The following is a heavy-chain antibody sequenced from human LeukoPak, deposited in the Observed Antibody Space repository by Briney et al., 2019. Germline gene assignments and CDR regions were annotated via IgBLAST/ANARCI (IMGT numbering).Heavy chain of an antibody. Sequence: PPETLSLTCTVSGGSISSYYWSWIRQPPGKGLEWIGYIYYNGSTAYNPSLKSRVTISVDTSKNQFSLKLSSVTAADTAVYYCARHVGGYSSTWFGSFDYWGQGTLVTVSS. J-gene: IGHJ4*02. CDR3: ARHVGGYSSTWFGSFDY. D-gene: IGHD6-13*01. CDR2: IYYNGST. V-gene: IGHV4-59*08. CDR1: GGSISSYY.